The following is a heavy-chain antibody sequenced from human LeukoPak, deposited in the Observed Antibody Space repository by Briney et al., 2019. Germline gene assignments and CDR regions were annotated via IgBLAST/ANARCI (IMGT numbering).Heavy chain of an antibody. Sequence: GGSLRLSCAASGFTFSSYSMNWVRQAPGKGLEWVSAISGSGGSTYYADSVKGRFTISRDNSKNTLYLQMNSLRAEDTAVYYCAKASGAHSSWDDAFDIWGQGTMVTVSS. V-gene: IGHV3-23*01. J-gene: IGHJ3*02. CDR2: ISGSGGST. D-gene: IGHD6-13*01. CDR1: GFTFSSYS. CDR3: AKASGAHSSWDDAFDI.